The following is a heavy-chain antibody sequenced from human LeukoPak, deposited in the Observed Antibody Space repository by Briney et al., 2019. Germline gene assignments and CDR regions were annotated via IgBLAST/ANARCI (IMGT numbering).Heavy chain of an antibody. V-gene: IGHV3-7*01. D-gene: IGHD2-2*01. Sequence: GGSLRLSCATSGFTFSSYWMSWVRRAPGKGLEWVANIKQDGSQIFYVDSVKGRFTISRDNDTNSLSLQMNSPRAEDTAVYYCAREYCSGTSCYGYFDYWGQGTLVTVSS. J-gene: IGHJ4*02. CDR3: AREYCSGTSCYGYFDY. CDR1: GFTFSSYW. CDR2: IKQDGSQI.